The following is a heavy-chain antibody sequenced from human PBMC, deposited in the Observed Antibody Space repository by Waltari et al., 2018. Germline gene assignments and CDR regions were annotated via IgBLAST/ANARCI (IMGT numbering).Heavy chain of an antibody. D-gene: IGHD2-21*01. Sequence: QVQLQESGPGLVKPSETLSLTCTVSGDSMSSYYWRWIRQPAGKGLDWIGRISTSRSTHYNPSLKCRVTMSLHTSKTQFSLKLNSVTAADTAVYYCARDKTAIAPRHYFDYWGQGTLVTVSS. CDR3: ARDKTAIAPRHYFDY. V-gene: IGHV4-4*07. J-gene: IGHJ4*02. CDR1: GDSMSSYY. CDR2: ISTSRST.